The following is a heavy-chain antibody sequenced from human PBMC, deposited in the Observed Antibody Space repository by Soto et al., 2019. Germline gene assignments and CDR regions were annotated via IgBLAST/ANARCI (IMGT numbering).Heavy chain of an antibody. CDR1: GFTFTDYD. CDR3: TRPCRYCNGGGPGNWFDP. Sequence: QGQLVESGGGLVKPGGSLRLACATSGFTFTDYDMSWIRQAPGKGLEWVSYISYSGTTIYYADSVRGRFAISRDNTEKSLYQHMNSLRAEDTAVYYCTRPCRYCNGGGPGNWFDPWGQGTLVTVSS. V-gene: IGHV3-11*01. CDR2: ISYSGTTI. J-gene: IGHJ5*02. D-gene: IGHD2-8*02.